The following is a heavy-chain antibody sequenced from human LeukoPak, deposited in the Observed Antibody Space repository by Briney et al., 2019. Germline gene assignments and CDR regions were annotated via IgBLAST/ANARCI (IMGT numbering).Heavy chain of an antibody. D-gene: IGHD2-15*01. CDR2: ISGSGGST. J-gene: IGHJ4*02. Sequence: PGGSLRLSCAASGFTFSSYAMSWVRQAPGKGLEWVSAISGSGGSTYYADSVKGRFTISRDNSKNTLYLQMNSLRAEDTAVYYCAKLQEGVVVAASSDYWGQGTLVTVSS. CDR3: AKLQEGVVVAASSDY. V-gene: IGHV3-23*01. CDR1: GFTFSSYA.